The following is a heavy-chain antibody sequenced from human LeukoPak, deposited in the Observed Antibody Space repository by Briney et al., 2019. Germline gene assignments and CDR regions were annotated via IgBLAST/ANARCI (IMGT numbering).Heavy chain of an antibody. Sequence: ASVTVSFKASGYTFTGFCIHWVRQAPGQGLEWMGWLNPNSGGTNYAQKLQGRVAMTTDTSTSTAYMELRSLRSGDTAVYYCARARAAAAPFDYWGQGTLGTVSS. J-gene: IGHJ4*02. V-gene: IGHV1-18*04. CDR3: ARARAAAAPFDY. CDR2: LNPNSGGT. CDR1: GYTFTGFC. D-gene: IGHD6-13*01.